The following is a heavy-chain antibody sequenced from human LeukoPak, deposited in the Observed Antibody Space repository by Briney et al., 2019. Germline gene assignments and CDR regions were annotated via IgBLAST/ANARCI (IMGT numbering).Heavy chain of an antibody. CDR1: GFTFGDYY. CDR3: AKDRVSAYFDWFHRGDFDI. D-gene: IGHD3-9*01. J-gene: IGHJ3*02. V-gene: IGHV3-11*01. Sequence: PGGSLRLSCAASGFTFGDYYMSWIRQAPGKGLEWVSYISSSGSTIYYADSVKGRFTISRDNAKNSLYLQMNSLRAEDTAVYYCAKDRVSAYFDWFHRGDFDIWGQGTMVTVSS. CDR2: ISSSGSTI.